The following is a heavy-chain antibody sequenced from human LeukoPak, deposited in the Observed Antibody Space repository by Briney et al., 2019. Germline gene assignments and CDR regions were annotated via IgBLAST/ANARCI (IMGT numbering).Heavy chain of an antibody. CDR1: GYTFTSYG. D-gene: IGHD2-2*01. CDR3: ARVCLPAAIPYNDLFDI. CDR2: ISAYNGNT. V-gene: IGHV1-18*04. J-gene: IGHJ3*02. Sequence: ASVKVSCKASGYTFTSYGISWVRQAPGQGLEWMGWISAYNGNTNYAQKLQGKVTMTTDTSTSTAYMELRSLRSDDTAVYYCARVCLPAAIPYNDLFDIGAQGKMVTVSS.